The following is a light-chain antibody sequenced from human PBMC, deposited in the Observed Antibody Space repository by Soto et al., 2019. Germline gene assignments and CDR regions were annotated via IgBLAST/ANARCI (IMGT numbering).Light chain of an antibody. CDR2: GAS. CDR3: LQDRNYPRT. CDR1: QDIRNE. V-gene: IGKV1-6*01. J-gene: IGKJ1*01. Sequence: AIQMTQSPSSLSASVGDRVTITCRASQDIRNELGWYQQRPGKAPKALIYGASNLQSGVPSRFSGSGFGIDFTLTISSLQPEDFATYYCLQDRNYPRTFGQGTKVESK.